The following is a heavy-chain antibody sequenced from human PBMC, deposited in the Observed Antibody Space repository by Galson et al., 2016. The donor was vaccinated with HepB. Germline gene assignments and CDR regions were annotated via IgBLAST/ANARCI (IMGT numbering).Heavy chain of an antibody. J-gene: IGHJ4*02. V-gene: IGHV3-30-3*01. CDR3: ARDLFSSSSFIDF. D-gene: IGHD2-2*01. CDR1: GFTFSNSA. CDR2: ISYHGSDI. Sequence: SPRLSCAASGFTFSNSAMHWVRQAPGKGLEWLAVISYHGSDIFYADSVKGRFTISRDNPKKTLFLQLNNLRSEDTAVYYCARDLFSSSSFIDFWGQGTLVTVSS.